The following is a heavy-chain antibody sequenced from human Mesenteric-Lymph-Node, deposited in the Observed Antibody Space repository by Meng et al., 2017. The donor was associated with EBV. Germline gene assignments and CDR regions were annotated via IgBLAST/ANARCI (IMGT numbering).Heavy chain of an antibody. V-gene: IGHV4-34*01. Sequence: QVQLQQWGAGLLKPSETLSLTCAVYGGSFSGYYWSWIRQPPGKGLEWIGEINHSGSTNYNPSLKSRVTISVDTSKNQFSLKLSSVTAADTAVYYCARGNEYCSGGSCTQNWFDTWGQGTLVTVAS. D-gene: IGHD2-15*01. CDR3: ARGNEYCSGGSCTQNWFDT. J-gene: IGHJ5*02. CDR2: INHSGST. CDR1: GGSFSGYY.